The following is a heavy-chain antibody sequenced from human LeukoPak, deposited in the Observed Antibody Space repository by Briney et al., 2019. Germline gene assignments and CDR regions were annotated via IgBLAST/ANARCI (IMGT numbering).Heavy chain of an antibody. J-gene: IGHJ4*02. CDR1: GFDFSTYS. D-gene: IGHD6-19*01. Sequence: GGSLRLSCAASGFDFSTYSIDWVRQAPGKELEWVSYISSSSNIYHADSVKGRFTISRDNAKNSLHLQRNSLRAEDTAVYYCARVGRSGWTVDYWGQGTLVTVSS. CDR2: ISSSSNI. CDR3: ARVGRSGWTVDY. V-gene: IGHV3-48*04.